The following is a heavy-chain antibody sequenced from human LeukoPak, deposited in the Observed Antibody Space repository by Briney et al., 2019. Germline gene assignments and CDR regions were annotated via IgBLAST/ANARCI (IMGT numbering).Heavy chain of an antibody. J-gene: IGHJ1*01. D-gene: IGHD1-14*01. CDR1: GFTFSAYY. CDR2: ISGSGASI. CDR3: VRPYHGDSPTD. Sequence: PGGSLRLSCAASGFTFSAYYMSWIRQAPGKGLEWVSYISGSGASIYYTDSVKGRFTISRDNAKNSLYLQMDSLTADDTAVYYCVRPYHGDSPTDWGQGTLVTVSP. V-gene: IGHV3-11*04.